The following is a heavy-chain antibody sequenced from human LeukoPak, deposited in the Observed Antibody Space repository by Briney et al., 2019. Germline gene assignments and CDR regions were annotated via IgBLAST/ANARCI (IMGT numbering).Heavy chain of an antibody. CDR3: ARDAGQATPFDY. CDR1: GFTVSSYW. V-gene: IGHV3-74*01. D-gene: IGHD2-15*01. CDR2: IRRDGTT. J-gene: IGHJ4*02. Sequence: GSLRLSCAASGFTVSSYWIHWVSQAPGKGLVWVSLIRRDGTTSFAASVQGRFTISRDNARNTLYLQMNSLAAEDTAVYYCARDAGQATPFDYWGPGTLVTVSS.